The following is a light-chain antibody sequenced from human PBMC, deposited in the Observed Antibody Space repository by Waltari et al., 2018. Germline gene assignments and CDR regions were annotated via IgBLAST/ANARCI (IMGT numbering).Light chain of an antibody. V-gene: IGLV3-19*01. J-gene: IGLJ2*01. CDR1: SLSTYY. CDR3: TSRDSTGNLL. CDR2: VKN. Sequence: SELTQDPAVSGALGQTVKITCHGDSLSTYYASWYQQRPGQAPPLDIYVKNNRPSGIPGRFSGSSSGSTASLTITGVQAEDEADYYCTSRDSTGNLLFGGGTKLTVL.